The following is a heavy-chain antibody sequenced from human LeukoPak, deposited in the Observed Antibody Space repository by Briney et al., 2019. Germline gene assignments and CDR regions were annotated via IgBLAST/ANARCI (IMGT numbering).Heavy chain of an antibody. D-gene: IGHD1-14*01. V-gene: IGHV3-21*01. CDR2: IGPTGTDR. J-gene: IGHJ4*02. Sequence: AGGSLRLSCAASGFTFSSCGFNWVRQAPGKGLEWVSSIGPTGTDRYYADSVRGRFTISRDNAKNSMYLQMDSLRDEDTAVYYCATETIGRHYDYWGQGTLLIVSS. CDR1: GFTFSSCG. CDR3: ATETIGRHYDY.